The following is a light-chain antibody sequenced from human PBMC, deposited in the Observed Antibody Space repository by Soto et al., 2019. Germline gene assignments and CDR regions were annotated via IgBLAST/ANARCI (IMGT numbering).Light chain of an antibody. Sequence: IARTQSPATVSVAPLESSSLFFRASQSVSSNLAWHQQKPGQAPRILMYDASTRATGISARFSGSGSGTEFTLTISSLQSEDFAVYYCQQYHNWPITFGQGTRWRL. CDR3: QQYHNWPIT. J-gene: IGKJ5*01. CDR2: DAS. CDR1: QSVSSN. V-gene: IGKV3-15*01.